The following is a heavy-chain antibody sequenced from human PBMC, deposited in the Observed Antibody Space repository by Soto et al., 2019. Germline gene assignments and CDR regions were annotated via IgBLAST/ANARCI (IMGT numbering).Heavy chain of an antibody. CDR1: GFTFSSYA. V-gene: IGHV3-23*01. D-gene: IGHD3-10*01. CDR3: AKGSVSMVRGVINYYYGMDV. Sequence: PGGSLRLSCAASGFTFSSYAMSWVRQAPGKGLEWVSAISGSGGSTYYADSVKGRFTISRDNSKNTLYLQMNSLRAEDTAVYYCAKGSVSMVRGVINYYYGMDVWGQGTTVTVSS. J-gene: IGHJ6*02. CDR2: ISGSGGST.